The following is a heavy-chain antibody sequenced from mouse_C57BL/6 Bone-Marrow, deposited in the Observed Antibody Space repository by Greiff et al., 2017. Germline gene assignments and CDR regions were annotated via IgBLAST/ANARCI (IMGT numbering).Heavy chain of an antibody. D-gene: IGHD1-1*01. V-gene: IGHV7-3*01. CDR3: ARSTTVAWYFDV. CDR1: GFTFTDYY. J-gene: IGHJ1*03. CDR2: IRNKANGYTT. Sequence: EVKVEESGGGLVQPGGSLSLSCAASGFTFTDYYISWVRQPPGTALEWLGFIRNKANGYTTEYSASVKGRFTISRDNSQSILYLQMNALRAEDSATDYCARSTTVAWYFDVWGTGTTVTVSS.